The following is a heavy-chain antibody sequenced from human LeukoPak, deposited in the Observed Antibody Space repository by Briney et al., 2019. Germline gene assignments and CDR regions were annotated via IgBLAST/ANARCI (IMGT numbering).Heavy chain of an antibody. D-gene: IGHD3-16*01. CDR2: IYHSGAT. V-gene: IGHV4-4*02. CDR1: GDSITSSKW. Sequence: SETLSLTCAVSGDSITSSKWWSWVRQSPEKGLEWIGEIYHSGATNYNPSLKSRVTMSVDKSKNQFSLNLSSVTAADTAVYYCASGSHAVTTHFDYWGQGTLVTVSS. J-gene: IGHJ4*02. CDR3: ASGSHAVTTHFDY.